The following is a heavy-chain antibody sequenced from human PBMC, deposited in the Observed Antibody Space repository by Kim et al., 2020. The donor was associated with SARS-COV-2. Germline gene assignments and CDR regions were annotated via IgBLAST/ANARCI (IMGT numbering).Heavy chain of an antibody. V-gene: IGHV4-34*01. CDR3: ARDRYSSTLGTFDY. CDR1: GGSFSGYY. Sequence: SETLSLTCAVYGGSFSGYYWSWIRQPPGKGLEWIGEINHSGSTNYNPSLKSRVTISVDTSKNQFSLKLSSVTAADTAVYYCARDRYSSTLGTFDYWGQGTLVTVSS. CDR2: INHSGST. D-gene: IGHD6-13*01. J-gene: IGHJ4*02.